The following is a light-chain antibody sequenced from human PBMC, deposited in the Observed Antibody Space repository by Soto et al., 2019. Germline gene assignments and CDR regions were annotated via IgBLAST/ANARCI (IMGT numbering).Light chain of an antibody. Sequence: QSALTQPASVSGSPGQSITISCTGTSSDVGGYNYLSWYQQNPGKAPKVMIYEVSNRPSGVSNRFSGSKSGNTASLTISGLQAEDEDAYYCSSYTTSGTPVFGGGTKVTVL. J-gene: IGLJ3*02. V-gene: IGLV2-14*01. CDR2: EVS. CDR1: SSDVGGYNY. CDR3: SSYTTSGTPV.